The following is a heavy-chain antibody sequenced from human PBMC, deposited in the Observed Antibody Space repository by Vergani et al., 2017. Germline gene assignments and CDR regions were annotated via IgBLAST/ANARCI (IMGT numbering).Heavy chain of an antibody. CDR1: GDSVSSNSAA. J-gene: IGHJ4*02. CDR3: AREWEQQLSN. V-gene: IGHV6-1*01. D-gene: IGHD6-13*01. CDR2: TYYRSKWYN. Sequence: QVQLQQSGPVLVKPSQTLLLTCAISGDSVSSNSAAWNWIRKSPSRGLEWLGRTYYRSKWYNDYAVSVKIRITINPDTSKNQFSRQLNSVTPEDTAVYYCAREWEQQLSNWGQGTLVTVSS.